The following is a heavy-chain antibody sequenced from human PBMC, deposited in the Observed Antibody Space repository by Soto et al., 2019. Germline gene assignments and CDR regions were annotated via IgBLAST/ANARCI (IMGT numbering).Heavy chain of an antibody. D-gene: IGHD2-15*01. CDR1: GGSVRAPDW. V-gene: IGHV4-4*02. Sequence: SETLSLTCTLSGGSVRAPDWWNWVRQSPDKGLEWIAEVHISGHSNYNPSLRSRVSVSIDSSKNQFYLNLNSVTAADTAIYYCARVRQGCSANSCYFDPWGQGTQVTVSS. CDR2: VHISGHS. J-gene: IGHJ5*01. CDR3: ARVRQGCSANSCYFDP.